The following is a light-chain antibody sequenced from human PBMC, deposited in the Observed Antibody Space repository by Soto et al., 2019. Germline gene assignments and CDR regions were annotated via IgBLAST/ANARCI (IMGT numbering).Light chain of an antibody. Sequence: QSALTQPSSVSGSPGQSVTISCTGTSSDVGGYNYVSWYQQHPGKAPKLTIYDVSKRPSGVPDRFSGSKSGNTASLTISGLQAEDEADYYCCSYAGSYPVVFGGGTQLTVL. CDR1: SSDVGGYNY. CDR2: DVS. V-gene: IGLV2-11*01. J-gene: IGLJ2*01. CDR3: CSYAGSYPVV.